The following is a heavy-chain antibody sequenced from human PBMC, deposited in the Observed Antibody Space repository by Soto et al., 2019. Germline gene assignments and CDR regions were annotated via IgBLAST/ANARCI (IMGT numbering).Heavy chain of an antibody. V-gene: IGHV4-39*01. J-gene: IGHJ5*02. CDR2: SYYSGTT. D-gene: IGHD1-20*01. Sequence: CYYGCWIRQPPGKGLEWIGSSYYSGTTYFNPSLKSRATISVDTSKNQFSLRLTSVTAADTAIYYCPRRHSWTDNSFAPRGPAALVT. CDR1: CYY. CDR3: PRRHSWTDNSFAP.